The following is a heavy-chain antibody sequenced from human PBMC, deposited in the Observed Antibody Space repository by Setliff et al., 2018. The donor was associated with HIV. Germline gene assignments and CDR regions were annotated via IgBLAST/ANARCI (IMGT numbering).Heavy chain of an antibody. D-gene: IGHD2-2*01. V-gene: IGHV4-39*07. J-gene: IGHJ3*01. CDR3: ARHICGTTACYAVDV. CDR2: SYYSGST. Sequence: PSETLSLTCTVSGGSISSSSYYWGWIRQPPGKGLEWIGSSYYSGSTDHNPSLKRRVSISLDTSKNQFSLRLNSATAADTAVYYCARHICGTTACYAVDVWGPGTMVTVSS. CDR1: GGSISSSSYY.